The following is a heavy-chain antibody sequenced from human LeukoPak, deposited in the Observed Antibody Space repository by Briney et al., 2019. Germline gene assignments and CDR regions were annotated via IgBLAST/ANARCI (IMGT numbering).Heavy chain of an antibody. D-gene: IGHD3-10*01. CDR1: GFTFSSYG. Sequence: PGGSLRLSCAASGFTFSSYGMSWVRQAPGKGLEWVSGINWNGGSTGYADSVKGRFTISRDNAKNSLYLQMNSLRAEDTALYHCARDGSGSYYLSYYGMDVWGQGTTVTVSS. CDR2: INWNGGST. V-gene: IGHV3-20*01. CDR3: ARDGSGSYYLSYYGMDV. J-gene: IGHJ6*02.